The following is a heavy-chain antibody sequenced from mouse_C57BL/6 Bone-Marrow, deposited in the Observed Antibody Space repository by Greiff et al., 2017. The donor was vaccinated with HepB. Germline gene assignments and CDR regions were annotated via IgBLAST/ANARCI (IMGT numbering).Heavy chain of an antibody. Sequence: EVQLVESGGDLVKVGGSLKLSCAASGFTFSTSGMSWVRQTPDKRLEWVATINTGCTYTYYAYSVKGRFTISKDSAKNILFLLMSSLKSEDSAIYYCTRDRFDYYFDYWGQGTTLTVSS. CDR3: TRDRFDYYFDY. V-gene: IGHV5-6*01. CDR1: GFTFSTSG. CDR2: INTGCTYT. D-gene: IGHD2-14*01. J-gene: IGHJ2*01.